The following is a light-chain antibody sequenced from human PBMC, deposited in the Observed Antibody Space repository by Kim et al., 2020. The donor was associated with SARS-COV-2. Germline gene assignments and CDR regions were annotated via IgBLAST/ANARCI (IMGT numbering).Light chain of an antibody. CDR2: EVT. Sequence: GQSITTSCTGTSSYVGGYNYISWYQQHPGKAPKLMIYEVTTRPSGVSNRFSGSKSANPASLTISGLQAEDEADYYCSSYSSSSTLVFGTGTKVTVL. V-gene: IGLV2-14*01. CDR3: SSYSSSSTLV. CDR1: SSYVGGYNY. J-gene: IGLJ1*01.